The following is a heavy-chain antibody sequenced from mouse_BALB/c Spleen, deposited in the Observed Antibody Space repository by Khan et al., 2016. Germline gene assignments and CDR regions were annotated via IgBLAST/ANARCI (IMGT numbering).Heavy chain of an antibody. CDR3: ARERLNCNYAMDY. D-gene: IGHD4-1*01. CDR2: ISTYYGDT. V-gene: IGHV1S137*01. J-gene: IGHJ4*01. Sequence: QVQLQQSGAELVRPGVSVKISCKGSGYTFTDYAMHWVKQSHAKSIEWIGVISTYYGDTSYNEKFEGKATMTVDKSSSTAYMELARVTAEDSAIYYCARERLNCNYAMDYWGQGTSVTVSS. CDR1: GYTFTDYA.